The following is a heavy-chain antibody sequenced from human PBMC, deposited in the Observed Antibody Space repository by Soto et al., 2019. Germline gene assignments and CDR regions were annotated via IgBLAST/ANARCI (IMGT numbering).Heavy chain of an antibody. CDR3: AKDRLAGGFDY. CDR1: GFTFSNYA. J-gene: IGHJ4*02. V-gene: IGHV3-23*01. D-gene: IGHD3-16*01. Sequence: PWGSLRLSCAASGFTFSNYAMSWVGQAPGKGLEWVSLVSATAGTTYYTDSVKGRFTISRDNSRNTVYLQMNSLRADDTAVYFCAKDRLAGGFDYWGQGTLVTVSS. CDR2: VSATAGTT.